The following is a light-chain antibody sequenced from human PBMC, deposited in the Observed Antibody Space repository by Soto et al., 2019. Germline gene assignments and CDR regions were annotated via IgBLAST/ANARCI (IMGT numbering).Light chain of an antibody. J-gene: IGKJ1*01. Sequence: DIQMTQSPSSLSASVGDRVSITCRASQSISSYLNWYQQKPVKAPKLLIFAASSLQSGVPSRFSGSGSGTDFTLTISILQPEDFATYYCQQGYSSPQTFGQGTKVEIK. CDR3: QQGYSSPQT. CDR1: QSISSY. V-gene: IGKV1-39*01. CDR2: AAS.